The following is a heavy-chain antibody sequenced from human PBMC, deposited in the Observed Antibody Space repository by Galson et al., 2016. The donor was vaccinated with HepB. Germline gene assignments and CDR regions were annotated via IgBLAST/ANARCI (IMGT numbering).Heavy chain of an antibody. CDR1: GFTFSDYY. CDR2: ISSSSSYT. Sequence: SLRLSCAASGFTFSDYYMSWIRQAPGKGLEWVSYISSSSSYTNYADSVKGRFTISRDNAKNSLYLQMNSLRAEDTAVYYCATEGYCSGGSCYSDFDYWGQGTLVTVSS. D-gene: IGHD2-15*01. J-gene: IGHJ4*02. CDR3: ATEGYCSGGSCYSDFDY. V-gene: IGHV3-11*03.